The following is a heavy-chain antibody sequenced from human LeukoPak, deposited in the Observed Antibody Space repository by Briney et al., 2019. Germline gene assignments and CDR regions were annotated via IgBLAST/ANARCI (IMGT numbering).Heavy chain of an antibody. CDR2: ISSTTTTI. CDR3: ARDYYDSSSSPFDY. Sequence: GGSLRLSCAASGFTFSSYTMKWVRQAPGKGLEWVSYISSTTTTIYYADSVKGRFTISRDNANNSLYLQMNSLRAEDTAVYYCARDYYDSSSSPFDYWGQGTLVTVSS. D-gene: IGHD3-22*01. V-gene: IGHV3-48*01. CDR1: GFTFSSYT. J-gene: IGHJ4*02.